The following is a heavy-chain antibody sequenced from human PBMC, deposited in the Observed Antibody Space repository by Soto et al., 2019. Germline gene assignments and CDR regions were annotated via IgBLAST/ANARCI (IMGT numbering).Heavy chain of an antibody. CDR1: GFTFSSYA. CDR2: ISGSGGST. J-gene: IGHJ4*02. Sequence: AGWSLRLSCAASGFTFSSYAMSWVRQAPGKGLEWVSAISGSGGSTYYADSVKGRFTISRDNSKNTLYLQMNSLRAEDTAVYYCAKDPYDILTGYYLYIVYSGQATLVTVSS. CDR3: AKDPYDILTGYYLYIVY. D-gene: IGHD3-9*01. V-gene: IGHV3-23*01.